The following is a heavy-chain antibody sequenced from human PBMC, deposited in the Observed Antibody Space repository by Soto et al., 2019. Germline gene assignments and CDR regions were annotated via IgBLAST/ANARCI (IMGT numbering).Heavy chain of an antibody. D-gene: IGHD3-10*01. Sequence: QVQLVQSGAEVKKPGASVKVSCKASGYTFISYGISWVRQAPGQGLEWMGWISAYNGNTNYAQRVQGRVTMTTDTATSTACMELKSLRSDDTAVYYCARDFVPGRMVRGVSAFDIWWQGTMVTVSS. J-gene: IGHJ3*02. V-gene: IGHV1-18*04. CDR3: ARDFVPGRMVRGVSAFDI. CDR2: ISAYNGNT. CDR1: GYTFISYG.